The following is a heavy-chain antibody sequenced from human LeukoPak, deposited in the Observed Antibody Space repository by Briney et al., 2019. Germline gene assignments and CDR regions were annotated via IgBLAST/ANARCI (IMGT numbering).Heavy chain of an antibody. D-gene: IGHD6-19*01. V-gene: IGHV4-34*01. CDR2: INHSGST. Sequence: SETLSLTCAVYGGSFSGYYWSWIRQPPGKGLEWIGEINHSGSTNYNPSLKSRVTISVDTSKNQFSPKLSSVTAADTAVYYCARGSSGWYRPYYYGMDVWGQGTTVTVSS. CDR1: GGSFSGYY. J-gene: IGHJ6*02. CDR3: ARGSSGWYRPYYYGMDV.